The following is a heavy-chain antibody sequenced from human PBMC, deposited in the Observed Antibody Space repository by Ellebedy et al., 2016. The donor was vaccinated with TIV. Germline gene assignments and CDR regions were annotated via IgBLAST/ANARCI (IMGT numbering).Heavy chain of an antibody. CDR2: IYPGDSDT. D-gene: IGHD1-7*01. CDR1: ASSFTSYW. Sequence: GGSLRLXCQGSASSFTSYWIGWVRQMPGKGLEWMGIIYPGDSDTRYSPSFQGQVTISADKSISTAYLQWSSLKASDTAMYYCARVSLNSVVTGTSFYFDLWGRGTLVTVSS. J-gene: IGHJ2*01. V-gene: IGHV5-51*01. CDR3: ARVSLNSVVTGTSFYFDL.